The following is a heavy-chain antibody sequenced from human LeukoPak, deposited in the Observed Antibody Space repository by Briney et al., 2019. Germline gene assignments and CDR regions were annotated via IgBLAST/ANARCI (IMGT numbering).Heavy chain of an antibody. CDR2: IRYDGSNK. CDR1: GFILSNYN. V-gene: IGHV3-30*02. J-gene: IGHJ4*02. Sequence: GGSLRLSCAASGFILSNYNMHWVRQAPGKGLEWVAFIRYDGSNKYYADSVKGRFTISRDNSKNTLYLQMNSLRAEDTAVYYCAKDPSYYGSGSYYWGQGTLVTVSS. CDR3: AKDPSYYGSGSYY. D-gene: IGHD3-10*01.